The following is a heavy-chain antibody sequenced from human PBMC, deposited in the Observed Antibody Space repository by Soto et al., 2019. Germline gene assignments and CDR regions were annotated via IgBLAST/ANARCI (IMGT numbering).Heavy chain of an antibody. J-gene: IGHJ4*02. CDR1: GFTFSNHW. Sequence: EVQLVESGGDLVQPGGSLRLSCAASGFTFSNHWMSWVRQAPGKGLEWVAYIKHDGSEVYYVDSVKGRFTISRDNAENSLYLQLNSLNVEDAAVYYCVRGGGALDYWGQGTLVTVSS. CDR3: VRGGGALDY. CDR2: IKHDGSEV. V-gene: IGHV3-7*04. D-gene: IGHD2-21*01.